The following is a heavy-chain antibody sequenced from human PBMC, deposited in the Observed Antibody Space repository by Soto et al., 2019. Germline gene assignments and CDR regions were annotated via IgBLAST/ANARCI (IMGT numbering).Heavy chain of an antibody. Sequence: SETLSLTCTVSGGSISSYYWSWIRQPPGKGLEWIGYIYYSGSTNYNPSLKSRVTISVDTSKNQFSLKLSSVTAADTAVYYCARTDYYYDISGYAPDAFDIWGRGTMVIVSS. V-gene: IGHV4-59*01. J-gene: IGHJ3*02. D-gene: IGHD3-22*01. CDR2: IYYSGST. CDR3: ARTDYYYDISGYAPDAFDI. CDR1: GGSISSYY.